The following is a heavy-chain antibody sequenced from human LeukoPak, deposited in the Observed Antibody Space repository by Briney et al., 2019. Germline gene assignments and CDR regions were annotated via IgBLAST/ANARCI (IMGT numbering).Heavy chain of an antibody. D-gene: IGHD3-10*01. J-gene: IGHJ6*03. CDR3: ARLVLGGSRSYYYYYYMDV. Sequence: SETLSLTCAVYGGSFSGYDWSWIRQPPGKGLEWIGEIYHDGSTNYNPSLKSRVTISVDTSKNQFSLKLSSATAADTAVYYCARLVLGGSRSYYYYYYMDVWGKGTTVTISS. CDR2: IYHDGST. CDR1: GGSFSGYD. V-gene: IGHV4-34*01.